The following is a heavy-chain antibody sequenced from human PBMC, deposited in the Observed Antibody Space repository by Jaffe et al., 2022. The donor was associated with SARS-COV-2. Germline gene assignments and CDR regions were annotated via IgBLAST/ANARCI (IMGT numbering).Heavy chain of an antibody. Sequence: QVQLVESGGGVVQPGRSLRLSCAASGFTFSSYGMHWVRQAPGKGLEWVAVISYDGSNKYYADSVKGRFTISRDNSKNTLYLQMNSLRAEDTAVYYCAKDRGIAVADAFDIWGQGTMVTVSS. J-gene: IGHJ3*02. CDR3: AKDRGIAVADAFDI. V-gene: IGHV3-30*18. CDR2: ISYDGSNK. D-gene: IGHD6-19*01. CDR1: GFTFSSYG.